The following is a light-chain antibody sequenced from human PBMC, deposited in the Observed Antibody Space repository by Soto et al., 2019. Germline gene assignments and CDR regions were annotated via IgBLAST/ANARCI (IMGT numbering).Light chain of an antibody. CDR2: EVT. J-gene: IGLJ3*02. Sequence: QSALTQPPSASGSPGQSVTISCTGTSSDVGAYKHVSWYQQYPGKAPKLMIYEVTKRPSGVPDRFSGSKSGNTASLTVSGLQAEDEAGYYCTSYVGNDIWVFGGGTKVTVL. V-gene: IGLV2-8*01. CDR1: SSDVGAYKH. CDR3: TSYVGNDIWV.